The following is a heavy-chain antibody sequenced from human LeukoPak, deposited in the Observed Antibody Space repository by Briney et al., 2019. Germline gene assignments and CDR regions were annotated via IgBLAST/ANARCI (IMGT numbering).Heavy chain of an antibody. CDR1: GFTFSSYA. CDR2: ISYDGSNK. Sequence: PGRPLRLSCAASGFTFSSYAMHWVRQAPGKGLEWVAVISYDGSNKYYADSVKGRFTISRDNSKNTLYLQMNSLRAEDTAVYYCARDSATNPYYFDYWGQGTLVTVSS. CDR3: ARDSATNPYYFDY. D-gene: IGHD1-14*01. V-gene: IGHV3-30-3*01. J-gene: IGHJ4*02.